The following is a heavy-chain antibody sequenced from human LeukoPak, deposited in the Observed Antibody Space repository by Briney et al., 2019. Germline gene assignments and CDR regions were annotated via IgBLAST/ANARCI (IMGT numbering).Heavy chain of an antibody. V-gene: IGHV3-23*01. CDR1: GFAFGNYA. D-gene: IGHD3-10*01. CDR2: IDSSGSYT. J-gene: IGHJ5*02. CDR3: AKGGAKGFGEYNWFDP. Sequence: GGSLRLSCAASGFAFGNYAMGWVRQAPGKGLEWVSSIDSSGSYTPSADSVKGRFTISRDNSKNTLYLHMNSLRAEDTAVYYCAKGGAKGFGEYNWFDPWGQGTLVTVSS.